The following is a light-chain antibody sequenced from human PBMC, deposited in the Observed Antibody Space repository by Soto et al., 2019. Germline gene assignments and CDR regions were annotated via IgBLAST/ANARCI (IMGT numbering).Light chain of an antibody. CDR3: SSYSSTTLV. V-gene: IGLV2-14*01. Sequence: QSVLTQPASVSGSPGQSITISCTGTSSDVGGHDYVSWYQQHPGKAPKLIIYEVRNRPSGVSNRFSGSKSGNTASLTISELQAEDEADYYCSSYSSTTLVFGTGTKVTVL. CDR1: SSDVGGHDY. J-gene: IGLJ1*01. CDR2: EVR.